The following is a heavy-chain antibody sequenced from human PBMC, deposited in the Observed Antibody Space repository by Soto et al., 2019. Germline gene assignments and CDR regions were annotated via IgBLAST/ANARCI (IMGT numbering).Heavy chain of an antibody. Sequence: ASVKVSCKASGYTFTSYYMHWVRQAPGQGLEWMGIINPSGGSTSYAQKFQGRVTMTRDTSTSTVYMELSSLRSEDTAVYYCARDGSAGITIFGVVMWWFDPWGQGTLVTVSS. CDR2: INPSGGST. V-gene: IGHV1-46*01. J-gene: IGHJ5*02. CDR1: GYTFTSYY. D-gene: IGHD3-3*01. CDR3: ARDGSAGITIFGVVMWWFDP.